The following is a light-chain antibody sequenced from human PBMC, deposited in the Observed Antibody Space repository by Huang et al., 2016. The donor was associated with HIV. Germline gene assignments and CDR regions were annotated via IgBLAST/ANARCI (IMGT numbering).Light chain of an antibody. CDR1: QTVFHRSNNKSK. J-gene: IGKJ1*01. CDR3: HQCFNSPWT. Sequence: DIVMTQSPDSLAVSLGERATMSCKSSQTVFHRSNNKSKLAWYQQKPGQPPKLLIYWASTRQACVPDRFSGSGSGTDFTRTISSLQAEDVAVYYCHQCFNSPWTFGQGTKVEIK. V-gene: IGKV4-1*01. CDR2: WAS.